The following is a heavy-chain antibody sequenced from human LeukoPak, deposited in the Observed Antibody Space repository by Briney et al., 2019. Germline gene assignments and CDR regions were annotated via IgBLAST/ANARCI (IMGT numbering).Heavy chain of an antibody. D-gene: IGHD2-2*01. Sequence: GGSLRLSCAASGFTFSSYWMHWVRQAPGKGLVWVSRINSDGSSTSYADSVKGRFTISRDSAKNTLYLQMNSLRAEDTAVYYCARVVVPAAMPYYYYYYGMDVWGQGTTVTVSS. CDR1: GFTFSSYW. CDR3: ARVVVPAAMPYYYYYYGMDV. V-gene: IGHV3-74*01. J-gene: IGHJ6*02. CDR2: INSDGSST.